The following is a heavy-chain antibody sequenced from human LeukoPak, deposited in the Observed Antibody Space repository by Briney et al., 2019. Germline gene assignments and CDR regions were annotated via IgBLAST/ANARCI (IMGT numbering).Heavy chain of an antibody. V-gene: IGHV4-59*01. CDR1: GGSISSYY. D-gene: IGHD5-18*01. CDR2: IYYSGST. CDR3: ARAGYSYGLHFDY. J-gene: IGHJ4*02. Sequence: SETLSLTCTVSGGSISSYYWSWIRQPPGKGLEWIGDIYYSGSTNYNPSLKSRVTISVDTSKNQFSLKLSSVTAADTAVYYCARAGYSYGLHFDYWGQGTLVTVSS.